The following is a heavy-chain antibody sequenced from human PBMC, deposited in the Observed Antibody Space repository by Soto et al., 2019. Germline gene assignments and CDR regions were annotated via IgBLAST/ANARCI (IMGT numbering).Heavy chain of an antibody. CDR3: ARLVYDTRLNYMYFDF. J-gene: IGHJ4*02. CDR2: IFHDGTA. CDR1: GVSISSGNW. D-gene: IGHD3-10*01. V-gene: IGHV4-4*02. Sequence: PSETLSLTCAVYGVSISSGNWWTWVRKTPQRGLEYIGEIFHDGTANYYPSFERRVAISVDTSKNQFSLKLTSVTAADTAIYFCARLVYDTRLNYMYFDFWGQGALVTVSS.